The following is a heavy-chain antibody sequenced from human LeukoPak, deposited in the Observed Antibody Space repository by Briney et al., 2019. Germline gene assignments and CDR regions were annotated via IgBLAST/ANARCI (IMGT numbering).Heavy chain of an antibody. J-gene: IGHJ4*02. CDR3: AKGPNYFDS. CDR1: GFSFSNYW. CDR2: MNSDGSAT. Sequence: GGSLRLSCAASGFSFSNYWMHWVRQAPGKGLVWVTRMNSDGSATYYADSVQGRFTISRDNAKNTLYLQINSLRAEDTAMYFCAKGPNYFDSWGQGTLVTVSS. V-gene: IGHV3-74*01.